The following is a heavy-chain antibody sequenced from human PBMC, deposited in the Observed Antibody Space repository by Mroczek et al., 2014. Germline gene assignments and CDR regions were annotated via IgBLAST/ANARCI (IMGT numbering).Heavy chain of an antibody. D-gene: IGHD3-16*02. CDR2: INHSGST. CDR3: ARAGIYYDYVWGSYRRSGNWFDP. V-gene: IGHV4-34*01. Sequence: QVQLQQWGAGLLKPSETLSLTCAVYGGSFSGYYWSWIRQPPGKGLEWIGEINHSGSTNYNPSLKSRVTISVDTSKNQFSLKLSSVTAADTAVYYCARAGIYYDYVWGSYRRSGNWFDPWGQGTLVTVSS. J-gene: IGHJ5*02. CDR1: GGSFSGYY.